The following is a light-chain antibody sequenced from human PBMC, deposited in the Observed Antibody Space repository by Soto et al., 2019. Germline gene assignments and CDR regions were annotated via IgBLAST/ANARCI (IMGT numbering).Light chain of an antibody. Sequence: DIQMTQSPSTLSASVGDRVTITCRASQSISSWLAWYQQKPGKAPKLLIYKASSLESGVPSRFSGSGSGTEFTLTISSLQPDDFATYYCQQCNSSWTFGQGTKVDIK. CDR2: KAS. CDR1: QSISSW. CDR3: QQCNSSWT. V-gene: IGKV1-5*03. J-gene: IGKJ1*01.